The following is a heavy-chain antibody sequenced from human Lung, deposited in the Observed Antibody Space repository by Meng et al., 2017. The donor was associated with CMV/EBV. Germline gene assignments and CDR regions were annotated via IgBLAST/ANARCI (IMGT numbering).Heavy chain of an antibody. J-gene: IGHJ4*02. CDR2: ISCYNGDT. D-gene: IGHD6-19*01. Sequence: QVEVVQSGGEVKKPGASVRVSCKASGYTFTHHGISWIRQAPGQGLEWMGWISCYNGDTNYAQKLQGRVTMTTDTSTNTAYMDLRGLRSDDTAVYYCARDPSNTSGRYAYFDYWGQGTLVTVSS. CDR3: ARDPSNTSGRYAYFDY. V-gene: IGHV1-18*01. CDR1: GYTFTHHG.